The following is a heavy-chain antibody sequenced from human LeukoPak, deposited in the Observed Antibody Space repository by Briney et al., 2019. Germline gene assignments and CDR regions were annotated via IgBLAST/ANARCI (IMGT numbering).Heavy chain of an antibody. CDR1: GFTFSSYW. CDR3: ARVEYYYDSSGYFDY. Sequence: GGSLRLSCAASGFTFSSYWMHWVRQAPGKGLVWVSRINSDGSSTSYADSVKGRFTISRDNAKNSLYLQMNSLRAEDAAVYYCARVEYYYDSSGYFDYWGQGTLVTVSS. J-gene: IGHJ4*02. V-gene: IGHV3-74*01. CDR2: INSDGSST. D-gene: IGHD3-22*01.